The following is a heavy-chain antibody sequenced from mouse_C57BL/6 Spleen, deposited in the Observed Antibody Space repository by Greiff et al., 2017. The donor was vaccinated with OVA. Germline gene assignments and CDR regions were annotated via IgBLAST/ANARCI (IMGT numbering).Heavy chain of an antibody. CDR1: GFTFSDYY. CDR3: AREETGTGYFDV. Sequence: EVKLVESEGGLVQPGSSMKLSCTASGFTFSDYYMAWVRQVPEKGLEWVANINYDGSSTYYLDSLKSRFIISRDNAKNILYLQMSSLKSEVTATYYCAREETGTGYFDVWGTGTTVTVSS. CDR2: INYDGSST. J-gene: IGHJ1*03. D-gene: IGHD4-1*01. V-gene: IGHV5-16*01.